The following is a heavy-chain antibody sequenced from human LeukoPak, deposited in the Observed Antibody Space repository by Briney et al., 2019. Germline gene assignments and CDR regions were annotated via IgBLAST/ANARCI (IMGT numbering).Heavy chain of an antibody. V-gene: IGHV5-51*01. CDR1: GYSFTSYW. CDR2: IYPGDSDT. D-gene: IGHD3-22*01. Sequence: GESLKISCQGSGYSFTSYWIGWVRQMPGKGLEWMGIIYPGDSDTRYSPSFQGQVTISADKSISTAYLQWSSLKASDTAMYYCARGRYYYDSSGSRGGRYDYWGQGTLVTVSS. J-gene: IGHJ4*02. CDR3: ARGRYYYDSSGSRGGRYDY.